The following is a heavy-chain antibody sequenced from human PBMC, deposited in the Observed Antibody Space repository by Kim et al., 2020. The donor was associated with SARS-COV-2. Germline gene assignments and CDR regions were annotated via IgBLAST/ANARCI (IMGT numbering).Heavy chain of an antibody. CDR3: TTLTAMVTGYGMDF. J-gene: IGHJ6*01. D-gene: IGHD5-18*01. V-gene: IGHV3-15*01. CDR2: FKSKTDGGTT. Sequence: GGSLRLSCAASGFTFSNAWLSWARQAPGKGLEWVGRFKSKTDGGTTDYAAPVKGGFTISRNESKNTLYLQMNSLKTEDTAVYYCTTLTAMVTGYGMDFWGQGTTVTVSS. CDR1: GFTFSNAW.